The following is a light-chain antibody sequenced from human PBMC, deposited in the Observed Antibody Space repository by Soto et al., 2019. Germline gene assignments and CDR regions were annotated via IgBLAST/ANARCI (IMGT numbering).Light chain of an antibody. CDR2: DAS. J-gene: IGKJ2*01. CDR1: QTLANY. V-gene: IGKV3-11*01. CDR3: QHRSDSYT. Sequence: EVVLTQSPATLSLSPGERATLSCRASQTLANYLAWYQQRPGQAPRLLIYDASNRATGIPARFSGSGSGTYFTLTISSLEPEDSAVYYCQHRSDSYTFGQGTTLEIK.